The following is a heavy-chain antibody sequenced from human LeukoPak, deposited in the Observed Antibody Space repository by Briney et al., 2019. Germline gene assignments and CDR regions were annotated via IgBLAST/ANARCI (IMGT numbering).Heavy chain of an antibody. CDR3: ARDLGDIVVVPAALPDY. V-gene: IGHV1-18*01. CDR2: ISAYNGNT. CDR1: GYTFTSYG. D-gene: IGHD2-2*02. J-gene: IGHJ4*02. Sequence: GASVKVSCKASGYTFTSYGISWVRQAPGQGLEWMGWISAYNGNTNYAQKLQGRVTMTTDTSTSTAYMELRSLRSDDTAVYYCARDLGDIVVVPAALPDYWGQGTLVTVSS.